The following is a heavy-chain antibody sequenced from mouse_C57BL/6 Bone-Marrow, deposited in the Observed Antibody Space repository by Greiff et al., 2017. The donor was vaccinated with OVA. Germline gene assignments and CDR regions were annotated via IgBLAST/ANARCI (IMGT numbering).Heavy chain of an antibody. J-gene: IGHJ1*03. Sequence: VQLQQSGAELVKPGASVKMSCKASGYTFTSYWITWVKQRPGQGLEWIGDIYPGSGSTNYNEKFKSKATLTVDTSSSTAYMQLSSLTSEDSAVYYCARSYSNSWYFDVWGTGTTVTVSS. D-gene: IGHD2-5*01. V-gene: IGHV1-55*01. CDR1: GYTFTSYW. CDR3: ARSYSNSWYFDV. CDR2: IYPGSGST.